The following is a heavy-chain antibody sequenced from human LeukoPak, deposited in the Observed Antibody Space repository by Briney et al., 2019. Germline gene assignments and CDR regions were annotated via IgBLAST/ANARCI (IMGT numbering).Heavy chain of an antibody. CDR3: ASTGYSSGWCND. J-gene: IGHJ4*02. CDR2: INPSGGST. D-gene: IGHD6-19*01. Sequence: ASVKVSCKESGYTFTSYYMHWVRQAPGQGLEWMGIINPSGGSTSYAQKFQGRVTMTRDTSTSTVYMELSSLRSEDTAVYYCASTGYSSGWCNDWGQGTLVTVSS. V-gene: IGHV1-46*01. CDR1: GYTFTSYY.